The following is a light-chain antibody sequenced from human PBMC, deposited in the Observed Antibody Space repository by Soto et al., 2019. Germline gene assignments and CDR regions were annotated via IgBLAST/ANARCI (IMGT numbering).Light chain of an antibody. CDR1: SSDVGGYNY. V-gene: IGLV2-14*01. CDR2: DVS. CDR3: SSYTSSSTRL. Sequence: QSVLTQPASVSGSPGQSITISCTGTSSDVGGYNYVSWYQQHPGKAPKLMIYDVSNRPSGVSNRFSGSKSGSTASLTISGLQTEDEADYYCSSYTSSSTRLFGGGTQLTVL. J-gene: IGLJ7*01.